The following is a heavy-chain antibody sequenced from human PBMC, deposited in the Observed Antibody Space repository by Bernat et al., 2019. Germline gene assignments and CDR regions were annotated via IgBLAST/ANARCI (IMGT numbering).Heavy chain of an antibody. D-gene: IGHD1-26*01. V-gene: IGHV3-30*02. J-gene: IGHJ4*02. CDR3: AKDGGSYYVDDY. CDR1: GFTFSSYG. Sequence: QVQLVESGGGVVQPGGSLRLSCAASGFTFSSYGMHWVRQAPGKGLEWVAFIRYDGSNKYYADSVKGRFTISRDNSKNTLDLQMNSLRAEDTAVYYCAKDGGSYYVDDYWGQGTLVTVSS. CDR2: IRYDGSNK.